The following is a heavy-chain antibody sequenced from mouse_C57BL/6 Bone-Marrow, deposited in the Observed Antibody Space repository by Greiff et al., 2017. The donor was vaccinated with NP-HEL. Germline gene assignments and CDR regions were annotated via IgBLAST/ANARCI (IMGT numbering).Heavy chain of an antibody. D-gene: IGHD1-1*01. J-gene: IGHJ3*01. CDR1: GYTFTTYP. CDR3: ARGAHYYGSSYGSWFAY. Sequence: QVQLKQSGAELVKPGASVKMSCKASGYTFTTYPIEWMKQNHGKSLEWIGNFHPYNDDTKYNEKFKGKATLTVDKSSSTVYLQLSRLTSDDSAVYYCARGAHYYGSSYGSWFAYWGKGTLVTVSA. V-gene: IGHV1-47*01. CDR2: FHPYNDDT.